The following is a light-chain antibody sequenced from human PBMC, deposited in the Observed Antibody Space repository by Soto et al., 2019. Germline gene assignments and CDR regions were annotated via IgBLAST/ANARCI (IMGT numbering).Light chain of an antibody. V-gene: IGLV2-23*02. CDR1: SSDIGGYNV. CDR2: KVS. J-gene: IGLJ3*02. CDR3: CSYAGNKLV. Sequence: QSALTQPASVSGSPGQSITISCTGTSSDIGGYNVVSWYQQLPGQAPKLIIYKVSERPSEISSRFSGSKSGNTASLTISGLQAEDEADYYCCSYAGNKLVFGRGTKLTVL.